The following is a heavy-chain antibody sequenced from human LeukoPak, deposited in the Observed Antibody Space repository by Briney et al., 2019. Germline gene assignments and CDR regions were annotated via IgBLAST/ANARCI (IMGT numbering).Heavy chain of an antibody. D-gene: IGHD4-17*01. Sequence: SVTLSCKAYGFTVTRSAMQRVRQARGQRLEWIGWIVVGSVNTNYAQKFQERVTITRGMSTSTEYTELSRLRSEDTAVYFCAADDGGDYGDYDFDYWGHGNLVTVSS. CDR3: AADDGGDYGDYDFDY. J-gene: IGHJ4*01. CDR1: GFTVTRSA. CDR2: IVVGSVNT. V-gene: IGHV1-58*02.